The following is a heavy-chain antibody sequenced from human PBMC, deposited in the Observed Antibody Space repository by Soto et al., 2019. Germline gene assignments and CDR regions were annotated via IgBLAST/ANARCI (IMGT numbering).Heavy chain of an antibody. CDR2: TYYRSKWYN. D-gene: IGHD1-7*01. Sequence: SQTLSLTCVISGDSVSSNSAAWNWIRQSPSRGLEWLGRTYYRSKWYNDYAVSVRSRITINPDTSKNQFSLQLNSVTPEDTAVYYCARDSGGFGWNYGKYGMDVWGQGTTVTVSS. J-gene: IGHJ6*02. CDR1: GDSVSSNSAA. V-gene: IGHV6-1*01. CDR3: ARDSGGFGWNYGKYGMDV.